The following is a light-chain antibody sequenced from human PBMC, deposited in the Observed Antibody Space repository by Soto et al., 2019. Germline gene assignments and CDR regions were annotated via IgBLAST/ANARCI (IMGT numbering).Light chain of an antibody. CDR2: GAS. J-gene: IGKJ5*01. V-gene: IGKV1-33*01. Sequence: DISMTQSPSSLSASIGDRVTITFQASQGISNSLNWYQQKPGKAPNLLIYGASNLETGVPSRFSGSGSGTHFTLTISSLQPEDIATYYCQQYENLITFGQGTRLEI. CDR3: QQYENLIT. CDR1: QGISNS.